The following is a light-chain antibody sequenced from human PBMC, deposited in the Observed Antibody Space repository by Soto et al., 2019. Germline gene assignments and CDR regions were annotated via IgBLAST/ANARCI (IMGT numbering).Light chain of an antibody. CDR2: WAS. V-gene: IGKV4-1*01. CDR3: QQSSSLPLT. Sequence: DIVMTQSPDSLAVSLGERATINGKSSQTILHDKNKNYLAWYQKKPGQPPKLLIYWASTRESGVPDRFSGSASGTDFVLTISSLQAEDVAIYYCQQSSSLPLTFGGGTKVEIK. CDR1: QTILHDKNKNY. J-gene: IGKJ4*01.